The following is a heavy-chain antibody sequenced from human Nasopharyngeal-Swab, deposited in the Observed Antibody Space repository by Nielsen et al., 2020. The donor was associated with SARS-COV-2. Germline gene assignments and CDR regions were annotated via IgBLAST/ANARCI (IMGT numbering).Heavy chain of an antibody. CDR1: GLTLSSYS. CDR2: ISSSSSYI. V-gene: IGHV3-21*01. D-gene: IGHD2-21*02. Sequence: GGSLRLSCAASGLTLSSYSMNWVRQAPGKGLEWVSSISSSSSYIYYADSVKGRFTISRDNAKNSLYLQMNSLRAEDTAVYYCARDVGVTTAYYFDYWGQGTLVTVSS. CDR3: ARDVGVTTAYYFDY. J-gene: IGHJ4*02.